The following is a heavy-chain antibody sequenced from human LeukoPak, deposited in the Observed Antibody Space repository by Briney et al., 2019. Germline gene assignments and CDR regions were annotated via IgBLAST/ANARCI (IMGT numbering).Heavy chain of an antibody. CDR2: ISAYNGNT. V-gene: IGHV1-18*01. CDR1: GYTFTNYG. CDR3: ARNHYYDILTGYVTYGMDV. Sequence: ASVKVSCKASGYTFTNYGISWVRQAPGQGLEWMGWISAYNGNTNYAQKLQGRVTTTTDTSTSTAYMELRSLRSDDTAVYYCARNHYYDILTGYVTYGMDVWSQGTTVTVSS. J-gene: IGHJ6*02. D-gene: IGHD3-9*01.